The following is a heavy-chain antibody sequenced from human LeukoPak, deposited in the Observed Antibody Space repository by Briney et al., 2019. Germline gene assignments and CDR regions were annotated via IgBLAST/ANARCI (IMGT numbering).Heavy chain of an antibody. V-gene: IGHV4-59*01. CDR3: ARESLPGADYYDSSGYFDY. D-gene: IGHD3-22*01. CDR2: IYYSGST. CDR1: GGSISSYY. J-gene: IGHJ4*02. Sequence: SETLSLTCTVSGGSISSYYWSWIRQPPGKGLEWIGYIYYSGSTNYNPSLKSRVTISVDTSKNQFSLKLSSVTAVDTAVYYCARESLPGADYYDSSGYFDYWGQGTLVTVSS.